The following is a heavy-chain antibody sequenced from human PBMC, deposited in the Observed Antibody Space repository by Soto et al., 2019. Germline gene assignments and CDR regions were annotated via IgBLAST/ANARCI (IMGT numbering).Heavy chain of an antibody. V-gene: IGHV3-30*03. CDR1: GFDFSNSG. CDR3: ARDYARGWCQF. J-gene: IGHJ4*02. D-gene: IGHD2-8*02. Sequence: QVKLVESGGGVVQPGTSLRLSCTASGFDFSNSGIQWVRQTPGKGLEWVALISFDGDKYYVDSVKGRFTISRDNPTNTVYLQMHRLRPEDTGVYYCARDYARGWCQFWGQGTLVTVSS. CDR2: ISFDGDK.